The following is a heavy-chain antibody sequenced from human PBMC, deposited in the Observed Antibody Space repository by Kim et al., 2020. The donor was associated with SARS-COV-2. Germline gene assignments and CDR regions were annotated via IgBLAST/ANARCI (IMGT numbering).Heavy chain of an antibody. V-gene: IGHV4-30-2*04. CDR3: ARDEIVDTAMANFDY. D-gene: IGHD5-18*01. J-gene: IGHJ4*02. Sequence: PSLKSRVTISVDTSKNQFSLKLSSVTAADTAVYYCARDEIVDTAMANFDYWGQGTLVTVSS.